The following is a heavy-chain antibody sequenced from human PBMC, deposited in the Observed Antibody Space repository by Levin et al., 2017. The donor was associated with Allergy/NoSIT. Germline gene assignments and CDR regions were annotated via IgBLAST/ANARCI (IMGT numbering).Heavy chain of an antibody. CDR3: ATDGCSWERGRIAAAPSPDY. V-gene: IGHV3-15*01. D-gene: IGHD6-13*01. CDR2: IKSKTDGGTT. J-gene: IGHJ4*02. CDR1: GFTFSNSW. Sequence: GGSLRLSCAASGFTFSNSWMSWVRQAPGKGLEWVGRIKSKTDGGTTDYAAPVKGRFTISRDDSKYTLYLQMNSLKTEDTAVYYCATDGCSWERGRIAAAPSPDYWGQGTLVTVSS.